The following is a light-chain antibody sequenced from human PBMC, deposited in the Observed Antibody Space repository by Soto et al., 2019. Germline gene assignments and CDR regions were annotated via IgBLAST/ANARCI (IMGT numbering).Light chain of an antibody. Sequence: NVLTQSPGTLSLSPGQRATLSCRASQSLSGNYLAWYQQKPGQAPRVLIYRASIRATGISDRFSGSGSGTDFTLTISRLEPEDFAVYYCQHCGASPWTFGQGTKVDIK. CDR1: QSLSGNY. CDR3: QHCGASPWT. J-gene: IGKJ1*01. CDR2: RAS. V-gene: IGKV3-20*01.